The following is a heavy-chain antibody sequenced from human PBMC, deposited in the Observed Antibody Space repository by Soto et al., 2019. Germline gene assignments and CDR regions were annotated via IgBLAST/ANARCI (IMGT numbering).Heavy chain of an antibody. D-gene: IGHD3-10*01. CDR3: ARAGAALVRGSIGGFDY. V-gene: IGHV4-34*01. CDR2: INHSGTV. CDR1: GGAFNGYY. Sequence: QVHLQQWGAGLLKPSETLSLTCAGNGGAFNGYYWTWIRQSPGKGLQWIGEINHSGTVDYNPSLKSRVTFSIDTSKKQSSLPLTSVTAADTAVYYCARAGAALVRGSIGGFDYWGQGTLVTVSS. J-gene: IGHJ4*02.